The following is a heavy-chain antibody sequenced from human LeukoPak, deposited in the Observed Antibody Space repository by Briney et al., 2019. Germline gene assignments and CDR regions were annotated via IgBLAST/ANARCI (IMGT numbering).Heavy chain of an antibody. Sequence: GGSLRLSCAASGFTFSSYAMSWVRQAPGKGLEWVSAISGSGGSTYYADSVEGRFTISRDNSKNTLYLQMNSLRAEDTAVYYCAKDMYSSGWYMNWGQGTLVTVSS. CDR1: GFTFSSYA. D-gene: IGHD6-19*01. CDR2: ISGSGGST. V-gene: IGHV3-23*01. J-gene: IGHJ4*02. CDR3: AKDMYSSGWYMN.